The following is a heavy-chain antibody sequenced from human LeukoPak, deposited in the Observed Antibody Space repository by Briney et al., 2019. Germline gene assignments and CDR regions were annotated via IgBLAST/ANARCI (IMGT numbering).Heavy chain of an antibody. CDR3: ARGGIVGATLGVCDY. J-gene: IGHJ4*02. CDR2: INHSGST. V-gene: IGHV4-34*01. D-gene: IGHD1-26*01. Sequence: SETLSLTCAVYGGSFSGYYGSWIRQPPGKGLEWIGEINHSGSTNYNPSLKSRVTISVDTSKNQFSLKLSSVTAADTAVYYCARGGIVGATLGVCDYWGQGTLVTVSS. CDR1: GGSFSGYY.